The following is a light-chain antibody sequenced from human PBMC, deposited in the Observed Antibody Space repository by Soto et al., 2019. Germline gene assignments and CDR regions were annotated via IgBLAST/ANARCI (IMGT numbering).Light chain of an antibody. CDR1: QSVSSN. CDR2: GAS. V-gene: IGKV3-15*01. CDR3: QQYGSSLWT. J-gene: IGKJ1*01. Sequence: MAESPTSVDVGAGGIITHTCRASQSVSSNLAWYQQKPGQAPRLLIYGASTRATGIPARFSGSGSGTEFTLTISSLQSEDFAVYYCQQYGSSLWTFGQGTKVDIK.